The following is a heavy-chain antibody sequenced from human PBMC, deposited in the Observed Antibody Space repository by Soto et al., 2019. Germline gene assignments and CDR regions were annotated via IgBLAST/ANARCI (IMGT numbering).Heavy chain of an antibody. Sequence: AASVKVSCKASGGSFSSYAISWVRQAPGQGLEWMGGIIAYNGNTNYAQKLQGRVTMTADTSTGTAYMELRSLRSDDTAVYYCARDGYSSSWYWFDPWGQGTLVTVSS. CDR1: GGSFSSYA. CDR2: IIAYNGNT. J-gene: IGHJ5*02. V-gene: IGHV1-18*01. D-gene: IGHD6-13*01. CDR3: ARDGYSSSWYWFDP.